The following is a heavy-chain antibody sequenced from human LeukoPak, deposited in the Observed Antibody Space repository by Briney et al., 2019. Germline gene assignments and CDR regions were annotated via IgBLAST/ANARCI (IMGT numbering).Heavy chain of an antibody. CDR3: TRDRGAYNLYDY. J-gene: IGHJ4*02. CDR1: GFTFSGYA. Sequence: AGGSLRLSCAASGFTFSGYAMSWVRQAPGKGLEWVGFIRSKAYGETADYAASAKGRFTISRDDSKAIAYLQMNSLKTEDTAVYHCTRDRGAYNLYDYWGQGTLVTVSS. CDR2: IRSKAYGETA. D-gene: IGHD1-1*01. V-gene: IGHV3-49*04.